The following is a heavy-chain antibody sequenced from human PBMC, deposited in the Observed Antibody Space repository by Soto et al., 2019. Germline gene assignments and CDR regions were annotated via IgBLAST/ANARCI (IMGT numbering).Heavy chain of an antibody. Sequence: QEQLVESGGGVVQPGRSLRLSCAASGFNFSSYAMHWVRQAPGKGLEWVAVISYDGGKKYYADSVKGRCTISRDNSQRTLYVEMTSLSVDDTAVYYCAREGQPAAGTTPHNWGQGTLVTVSS. CDR2: ISYDGGKK. D-gene: IGHD6-13*01. CDR1: GFNFSSYA. J-gene: IGHJ4*02. CDR3: AREGQPAAGTTPHN. V-gene: IGHV3-30*04.